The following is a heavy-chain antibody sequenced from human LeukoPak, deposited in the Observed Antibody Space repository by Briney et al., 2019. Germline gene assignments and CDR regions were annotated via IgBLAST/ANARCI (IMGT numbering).Heavy chain of an antibody. CDR3: ARTRDSSGWYYFDY. CDR1: GGSISSYY. CDR2: IYTSGST. Sequence: SSETLSLTCTVSGGSISSYYWSWIRQPAGKGLEWIGRIYTSGSTNYNPSLKSRVTISVDKSKNQFSLKLSSVTAADTAVHYCARTRDSSGWYYFDYWGQGTLVTISS. D-gene: IGHD6-19*01. V-gene: IGHV4-4*07. J-gene: IGHJ4*02.